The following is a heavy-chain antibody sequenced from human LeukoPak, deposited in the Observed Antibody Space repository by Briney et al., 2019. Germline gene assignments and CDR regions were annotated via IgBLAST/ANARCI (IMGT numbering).Heavy chain of an antibody. CDR3: ARDLTYYDSSGYGDYYFDY. J-gene: IGHJ4*02. D-gene: IGHD3-22*01. Sequence: GGSLRLSCAASGFTFSGYWMTWVRQAPGKGLEYVANIKQDGSEKYYVDSVKGRFTISRENAKNSLYLQMNSLRAEDTAVYYCARDLTYYDSSGYGDYYFDYWGQGTLVTVSS. CDR1: GFTFSGYW. CDR2: IKQDGSEK. V-gene: IGHV3-7*05.